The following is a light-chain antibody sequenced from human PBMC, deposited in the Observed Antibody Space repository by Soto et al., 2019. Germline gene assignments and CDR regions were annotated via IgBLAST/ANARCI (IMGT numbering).Light chain of an antibody. CDR2: AAS. J-gene: IGKJ1*01. Sequence: IQLTQSPSSLSASVGDRVTITGRASQDIAIYLAWYQQKPGEAPKLLIYAASTLYGGVPSRFSGSGSGTEFTLTISSLQPDDFATYYCQHYNSYSEAFGQGTKV. V-gene: IGKV1-9*01. CDR1: QDIAIY. CDR3: QHYNSYSEA.